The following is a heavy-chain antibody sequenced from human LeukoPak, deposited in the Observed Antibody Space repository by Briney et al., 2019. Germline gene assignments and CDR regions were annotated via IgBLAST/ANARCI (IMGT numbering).Heavy chain of an antibody. J-gene: IGHJ5*02. Sequence: ASVKVSCKASGYTFTGYYMHWVRQAPGQGLEWMGWINPNSGGTNYVQKFQGRVTMTRDTSISTAYMELSRLRSDDTAAYYCARDPYSSWGFDPWGQGTLVTVSS. D-gene: IGHD5-18*01. CDR3: ARDPYSSWGFDP. V-gene: IGHV1-2*02. CDR2: INPNSGGT. CDR1: GYTFTGYY.